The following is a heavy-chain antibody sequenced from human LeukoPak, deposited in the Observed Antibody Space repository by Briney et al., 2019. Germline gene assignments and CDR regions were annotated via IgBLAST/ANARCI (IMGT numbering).Heavy chain of an antibody. CDR2: IQQDGSDK. J-gene: IGHJ4*02. CDR3: ARGSGIAVAGDFDY. V-gene: IGHV3-7*01. CDR1: GFTFSSYW. Sequence: GGSLRLSCAASGFTFSSYWMSWVRQAPGKGLEWVANIQQDGSDKYYVDSVKGRFTISRDNANNSLYLQMDSLRAEDTAVYYCARGSGIAVAGDFDYWGQGTLVTVSS. D-gene: IGHD6-19*01.